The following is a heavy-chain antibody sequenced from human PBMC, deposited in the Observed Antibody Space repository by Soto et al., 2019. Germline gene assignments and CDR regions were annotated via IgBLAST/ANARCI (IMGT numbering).Heavy chain of an antibody. CDR3: ARQGDILTYLQMDYSPTGV. Sequence: PAETLSLTCTVSGGSISISSYYWGWIRQPPGKGLEWIGSIYYSGSTYYNPSLKSRVTISVDTSKNQFSLKLSSVTAADTAVYYCARQGDILTYLQMDYSPTGVWGQGTTVTVSS. D-gene: IGHD2-21*01. CDR2: IYYSGST. J-gene: IGHJ6*02. V-gene: IGHV4-39*01. CDR1: GGSISISSYY.